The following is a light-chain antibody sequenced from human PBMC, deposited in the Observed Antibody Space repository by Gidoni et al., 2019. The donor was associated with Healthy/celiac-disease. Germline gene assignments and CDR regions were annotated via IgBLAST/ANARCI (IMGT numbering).Light chain of an antibody. J-gene: IGLJ2*01. CDR2: DVS. V-gene: IGLV2-11*01. CDR3: CSYAGSYTGV. Sequence: QSALTQPRSVSGSPGPSVTISCTGTSSDVGGYHYVSWYQQPPGKAPKLMIYDVSKRPSGVPDRFSGSKSGNTASLTISGLQAEDEADYYCCSYAGSYTGVFGGGTKLTVL. CDR1: SSDVGGYHY.